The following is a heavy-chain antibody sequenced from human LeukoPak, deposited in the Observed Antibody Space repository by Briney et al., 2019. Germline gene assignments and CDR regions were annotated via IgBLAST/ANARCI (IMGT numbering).Heavy chain of an antibody. J-gene: IGHJ4*02. V-gene: IGHV1-18*01. CDR2: ISPYNGNT. D-gene: IGHD2-15*01. CDR3: ARDTTGSGGSHFDY. CDR1: GCTFTSYG. Sequence: EASVKVSCKASGCTFTSYGISWVRQAPGQGLEWMGWISPYNGNTNYAQKLQGRVAMTTDTSTSTAYMELRSLRSDDTAVYYCARDTTGSGGSHFDYWGQGTLVTVSS.